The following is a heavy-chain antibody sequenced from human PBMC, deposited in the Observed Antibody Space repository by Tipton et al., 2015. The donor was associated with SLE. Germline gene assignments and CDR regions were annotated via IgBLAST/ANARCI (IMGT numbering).Heavy chain of an antibody. CDR1: EFTFSRYW. CDR3: ARGDANSGDY. J-gene: IGHJ4*02. V-gene: IGHV3-7*04. D-gene: IGHD5-24*01. Sequence: SLRLSCAASEFTFSRYWMSWVRQAPGKGLEWVANINEDGSEKNYVDSVRGRFTISRDNANNSLYLQMNSLRGEDTAAYYCARGDANSGDYWGQGTHVTVSS. CDR2: INEDGSEK.